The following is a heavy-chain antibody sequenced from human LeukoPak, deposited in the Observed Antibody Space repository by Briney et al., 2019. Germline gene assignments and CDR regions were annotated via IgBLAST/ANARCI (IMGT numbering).Heavy chain of an antibody. J-gene: IGHJ4*02. CDR3: SRGLYASGWFIDY. D-gene: IGHD6-19*01. Sequence: GESLKISCKASGYRFPTYWIGWVRQMPGKGLEWMGIIYPGDSETRYSPSFQCQVTISADKSISTLYLQWNSLKVSDTAMYYCSRGLYASGWFIDYWGQGTLVTVSS. V-gene: IGHV5-51*01. CDR1: GYRFPTYW. CDR2: IYPGDSET.